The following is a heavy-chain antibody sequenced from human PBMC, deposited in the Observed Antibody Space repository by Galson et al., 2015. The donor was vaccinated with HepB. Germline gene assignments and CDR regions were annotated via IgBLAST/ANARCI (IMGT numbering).Heavy chain of an antibody. CDR1: GYTFSSYD. Sequence: SVKVSCKASGYTFSSYDLNWVRQATGQGPEWLGWMNPNSGKTGYAQKFQGRVTLTRDTSISTAYMELTNLRSDDTAVYYCARDYGGNSGWFDPWGQRTLVTVSS. V-gene: IGHV1-8*01. D-gene: IGHD4-23*01. CDR3: ARDYGGNSGWFDP. CDR2: MNPNSGKT. J-gene: IGHJ5*02.